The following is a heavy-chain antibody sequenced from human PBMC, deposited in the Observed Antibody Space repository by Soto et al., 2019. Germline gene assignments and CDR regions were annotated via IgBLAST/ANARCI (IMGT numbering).Heavy chain of an antibody. CDR3: AKDSNVVVVAAFDY. CDR2: ISGSGGST. Sequence: LRLSCAASGFTFSSYAMSWVRQAPGKGLEWVSAISGSGGSTYYADSVKGRFTISRDNSKNTLYLQMNSLRAEDTAVYYCAKDSNVVVVAAFDYWGQGTLVTVSS. CDR1: GFTFSSYA. D-gene: IGHD2-15*01. V-gene: IGHV3-23*01. J-gene: IGHJ4*02.